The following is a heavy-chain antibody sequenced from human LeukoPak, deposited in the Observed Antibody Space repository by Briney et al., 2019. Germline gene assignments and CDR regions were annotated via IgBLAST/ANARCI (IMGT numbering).Heavy chain of an antibody. V-gene: IGHV3-21*01. CDR1: GFTFSSYS. J-gene: IGHJ6*02. Sequence: GGSLRLSCAASGFTFSSYSMNWVRQAPGKGLEWVSSISSSSSYIYYADSVKGRFTISRDNAKNSLYLQMNSLRAEDTAVYYCAREPDIVVVVAATDYYYGMDVWGQGTTVTVSS. CDR3: AREPDIVVVVAATDYYYGMDV. D-gene: IGHD2-15*01. CDR2: ISSSSSYI.